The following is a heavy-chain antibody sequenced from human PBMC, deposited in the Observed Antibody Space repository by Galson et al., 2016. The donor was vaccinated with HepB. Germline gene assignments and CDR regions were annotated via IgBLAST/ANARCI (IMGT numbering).Heavy chain of an antibody. CDR1: GFTVSSNC. J-gene: IGHJ4*02. CDR3: ARGVYGDHGWFDY. V-gene: IGHV3-66*02. CDR2: IYSGGTT. D-gene: IGHD4-17*01. Sequence: SLRLSCAASGFTVSSNCMTWVRQAPGKGLEYVSVIYSGGTTYYADSVKGRFTISRDNSKNTLFLQMNTLRAEDTAVYYCARGVYGDHGWFDYWGQGTLVTVSS.